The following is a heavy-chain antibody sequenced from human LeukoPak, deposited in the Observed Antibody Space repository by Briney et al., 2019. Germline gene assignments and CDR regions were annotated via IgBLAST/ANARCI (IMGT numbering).Heavy chain of an antibody. Sequence: PGGSLRLSCAVSGFTFSGFWMSWSRQAPGKGLEWVAVISYDGSNKYYADSVKGRFTISRDNSKNTLYLQMNSLRAEDTAVYYCESLDYWGQGTLVTVSS. V-gene: IGHV3-30*03. CDR3: ESLDY. CDR2: ISYDGSNK. J-gene: IGHJ4*02. CDR1: GFTFSGFW.